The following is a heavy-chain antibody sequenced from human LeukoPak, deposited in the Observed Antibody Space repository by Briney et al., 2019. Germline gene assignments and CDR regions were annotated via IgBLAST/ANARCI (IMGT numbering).Heavy chain of an antibody. CDR2: ISGSGGST. J-gene: IGHJ4*02. Sequence: PGGSLRLSCAASGFTFSSYAMSWVRQAPGKGLEWVSAISGSGGSTYYADSVKGRFTISRDNSKNTLYLQMNSLRAEDTAVYYCAKDHGVVGATDYFDYWGQGTLVTVSS. CDR3: AKDHGVVGATDYFDY. V-gene: IGHV3-23*01. D-gene: IGHD1-26*01. CDR1: GFTFSSYA.